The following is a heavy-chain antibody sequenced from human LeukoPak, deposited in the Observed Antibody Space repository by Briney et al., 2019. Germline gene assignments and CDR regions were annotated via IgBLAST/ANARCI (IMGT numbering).Heavy chain of an antibody. CDR3: ARSHRYYGSGSYSTIDS. J-gene: IGHJ4*02. CDR1: GYTFTSYG. D-gene: IGHD3-10*01. Sequence: ASVKVSCKASGYTFTSYGISWVRQAPGQGLEWMGWISVYNGNTNYAQKFQGRVAMTTDTSTSTAYIELRSLRSDDTAIYYCARSHRYYGSGSYSTIDSWGQGTLVTVSS. CDR2: ISVYNGNT. V-gene: IGHV1-18*04.